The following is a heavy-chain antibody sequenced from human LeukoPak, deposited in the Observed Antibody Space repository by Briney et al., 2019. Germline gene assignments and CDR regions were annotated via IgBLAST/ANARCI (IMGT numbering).Heavy chain of an antibody. CDR1: GGTFSSYA. CDR2: IIPIFGTA. J-gene: IGHJ4*02. V-gene: IGHV1-69*05. CDR3: ARDPYCSSTSCYKGIKD. D-gene: IGHD2-2*02. Sequence: GASVKVSYKASGGTFSSYAISWVRQAPGQGLEWMGGIIPIFGTANYAQKFQGRVTITTDESTSTAYMELSSLRSEDTAVYYCARDPYCSSTSCYKGIKDWGQGTLVTVSS.